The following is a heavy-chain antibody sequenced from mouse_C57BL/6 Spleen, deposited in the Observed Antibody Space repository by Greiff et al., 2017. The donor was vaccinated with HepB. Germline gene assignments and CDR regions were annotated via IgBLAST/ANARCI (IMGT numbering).Heavy chain of an antibody. Sequence: EVNLVESGGGLVKPGGSLKLSCAASGFTFSSYAMSWVRQTPEKRLEWVATISDGGSYTYYPDNVKGRFTISRDNAKNNLYLQMSHLKSEDTAMYYCAREGELVYAMDYWGQGTSVTVSS. D-gene: IGHD4-1*01. CDR1: GFTFSSYA. V-gene: IGHV5-4*01. CDR2: ISDGGSYT. CDR3: AREGELVYAMDY. J-gene: IGHJ4*01.